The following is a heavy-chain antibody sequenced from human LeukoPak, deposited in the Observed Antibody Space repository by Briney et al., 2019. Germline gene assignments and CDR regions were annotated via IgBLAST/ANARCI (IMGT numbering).Heavy chain of an antibody. V-gene: IGHV1-58*01. D-gene: IGHD3-10*01. J-gene: IGHJ6*02. CDR1: GFTFTSSA. Sequence: AASVKVSCMASGFTFTSSAVQWVRQARGQRLEWIGWIVVGSGNTNYAQKFQERVTITRDMSTSTAYMELSSLRYEDTAVYYCATTSMVRGVAYGMDVWGQGTTVTVSS. CDR2: IVVGSGNT. CDR3: ATTSMVRGVAYGMDV.